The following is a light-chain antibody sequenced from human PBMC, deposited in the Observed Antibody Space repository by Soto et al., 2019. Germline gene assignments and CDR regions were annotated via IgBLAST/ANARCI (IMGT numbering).Light chain of an antibody. Sequence: QSALTQPASVSGSPGQSITISCTETSSDIGGYNFVSWYQQHPGKAPKLMIYEVTNRPSGISNRFSGSKSGNTASLTISGVQPEDEADYYCSSYRTMTTLVFGGGTKLTVL. CDR1: SSDIGGYNF. J-gene: IGLJ2*01. V-gene: IGLV2-14*01. CDR2: EVT. CDR3: SSYRTMTTLV.